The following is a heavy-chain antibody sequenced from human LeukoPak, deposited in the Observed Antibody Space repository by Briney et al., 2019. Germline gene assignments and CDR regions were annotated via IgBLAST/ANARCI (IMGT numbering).Heavy chain of an antibody. J-gene: IGHJ4*02. CDR1: GYTFTSYA. CDR2: INAGNGNT. D-gene: IGHD5-18*01. Sequence: LGASVKVACKASGYTFTSYAMHWVRQAPGQRLEWMGWINAGNGNTKYSQKFQGRVTITRDTSASTAYMEVSSLRSEDTAVYYCARSGYSYGMFDYWGQGTLVTVSS. CDR3: ARSGYSYGMFDY. V-gene: IGHV1-3*01.